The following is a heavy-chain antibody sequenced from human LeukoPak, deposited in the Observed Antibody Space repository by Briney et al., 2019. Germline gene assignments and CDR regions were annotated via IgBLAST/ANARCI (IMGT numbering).Heavy chain of an antibody. CDR2: IKSKTDGGTT. CDR1: GFTFTYAY. J-gene: IGHJ5*02. Sequence: PGGSLRLSCAASGFTFTYAYMSWVRQAPGRGLEWVGRIKSKTDGGTTDYAAPVKGRFTISRDDSNKTLHLQMNSLKTEDTGVYYCARVHYYDSSGYYAWGQGTLVTVSS. D-gene: IGHD3-22*01. CDR3: ARVHYYDSSGYYA. V-gene: IGHV3-15*01.